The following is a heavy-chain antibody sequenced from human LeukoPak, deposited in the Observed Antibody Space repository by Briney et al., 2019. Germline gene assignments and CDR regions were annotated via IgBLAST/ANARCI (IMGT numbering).Heavy chain of an antibody. Sequence: GGSLRLSCTASGFSFSGHWMHWARQLPGKGLVWVSLISPTGSTTSYADSVKGRFTVSRDNAKNTLYLQVNNLRAEDTAVYYCARGPNSNWSGLDFWGQGTLLTVSS. V-gene: IGHV3-74*01. CDR1: GFSFSGHW. J-gene: IGHJ4*02. D-gene: IGHD6-6*01. CDR2: ISPTGSTT. CDR3: ARGPNSNWSGLDF.